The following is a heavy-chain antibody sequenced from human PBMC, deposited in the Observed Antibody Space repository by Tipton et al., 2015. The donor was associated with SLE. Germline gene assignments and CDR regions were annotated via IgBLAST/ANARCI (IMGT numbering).Heavy chain of an antibody. Sequence: QLVQSGAEVKKPGESLKISCKGSGYSFTSYWIGWVRQMPGKGLEWMGIIYPGDSDTRYSPSFQGQDTISADKSISTAYLQWSSLKASDTAMYYCARVSVPSYYGSPWYFDLWGRGTLVTVSS. V-gene: IGHV5-51*03. CDR2: IYPGDSDT. J-gene: IGHJ2*01. D-gene: IGHD3-10*01. CDR3: ARVSVPSYYGSPWYFDL. CDR1: GYSFTSYW.